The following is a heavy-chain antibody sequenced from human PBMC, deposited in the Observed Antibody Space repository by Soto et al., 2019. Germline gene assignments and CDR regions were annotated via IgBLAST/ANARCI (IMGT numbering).Heavy chain of an antibody. V-gene: IGHV1-2*04. J-gene: IGHJ6*02. CDR1: GYTFTGYY. CDR3: ARGHSSSWYSLGQLRVNYYYGMDV. Sequence: ASVKVSCKASGYTFTGYYMHWVRQAPGQGLEWMGWINPNSGGTNYAQKFQGWVTMTRDTSISTAYMELSRLRSDDTAVYYCARGHSSSWYSLGQLRVNYYYGMDVWGQGTTVTVSS. D-gene: IGHD6-13*01. CDR2: INPNSGGT.